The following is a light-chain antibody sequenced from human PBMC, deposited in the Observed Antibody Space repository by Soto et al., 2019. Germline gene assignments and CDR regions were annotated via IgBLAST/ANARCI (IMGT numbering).Light chain of an antibody. V-gene: IGKV1-39*01. J-gene: IGKJ1*01. CDR3: QQSYSATPT. CDR1: QSSSSY. Sequence: DIQMTQSPSSLSASLGDRVTMXXRASQSSSSYVNWDQHKPGTAPKLXSDPASSLRRVGPSRFSGSGAGTDFILTSSSLQPEDFATYYCQQSYSATPTFGQGTKVEIK. CDR2: PAS.